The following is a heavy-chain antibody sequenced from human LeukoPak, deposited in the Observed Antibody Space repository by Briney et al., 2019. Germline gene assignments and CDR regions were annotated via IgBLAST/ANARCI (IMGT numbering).Heavy chain of an antibody. CDR2: IKQDGGET. CDR1: GFSFSNHW. Sequence: GGSLRLSCAASGFSFSNHWMSWARQAPGRGLEWVANIKQDGGETYDVDSVKGRFTVSRDNAKNSLYLQMNTLRAEDTAVYYCAKPRGLAIVGAHFDYWAREPWSPSPQ. CDR3: AKPRGLAIVGAHFDY. J-gene: IGHJ4*02. V-gene: IGHV3-7*03. D-gene: IGHD1-26*01.